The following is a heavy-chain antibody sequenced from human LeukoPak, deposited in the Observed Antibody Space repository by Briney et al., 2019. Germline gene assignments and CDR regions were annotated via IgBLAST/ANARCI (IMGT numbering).Heavy chain of an antibody. CDR1: GFTFGDHA. D-gene: IGHD3-22*01. J-gene: IGHJ3*02. V-gene: IGHV3-49*04. CDR2: IRRKAYGGAT. Sequence: GGSLRLSCTASGFTFGDHAMTWVRQAPGKGLEWVGFIRRKAYGGATEYAASVKGRFTISRDDSKSIAYLQMNSLKTEDIAVYYCIRYYSDSSGSDAFDIWGQGTMVTVSS. CDR3: IRYYSDSSGSDAFDI.